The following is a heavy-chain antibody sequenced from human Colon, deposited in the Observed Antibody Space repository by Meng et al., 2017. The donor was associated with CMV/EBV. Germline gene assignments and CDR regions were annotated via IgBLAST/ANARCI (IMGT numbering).Heavy chain of an antibody. J-gene: IGHJ4*02. D-gene: IGHD1-14*01. Sequence: GGSLRLSCAFSGISFKSYAMSWVRQDPGQGLEWVAVISSAGDEIYYADSVKGRFIVSRDNAKNTLFLQINGLGAEDTAVYYCAKNLFVPPGIMSVFAPNDYWGQGTLVTVSS. CDR1: GISFKSYA. CDR2: ISSAGDEI. CDR3: AKNLFVPPGIMSVFAPNDY. V-gene: IGHV3-23*01.